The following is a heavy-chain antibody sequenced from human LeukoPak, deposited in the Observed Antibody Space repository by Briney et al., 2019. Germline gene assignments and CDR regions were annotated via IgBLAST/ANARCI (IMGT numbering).Heavy chain of an antibody. Sequence: GGSLRLSCAAFGFTFSSYEMNWIRQAPGKGLEWVSYISSSGNTIYYADSVKGRLTISRDNAKNSLYLHMNSLRAEDTAVYYWWRDIAVSDNYVIADWCQGTLVTVSS. CDR2: ISSSGNTI. CDR3: WRDIAVSDNYVIAD. CDR1: GFTFSSYE. V-gene: IGHV3-48*03. D-gene: IGHD6-19*01. J-gene: IGHJ4*02.